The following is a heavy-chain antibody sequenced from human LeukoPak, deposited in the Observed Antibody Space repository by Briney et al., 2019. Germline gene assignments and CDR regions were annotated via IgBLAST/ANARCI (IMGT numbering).Heavy chain of an antibody. CDR3: AALERVDY. J-gene: IGHJ4*02. Sequence: RAGGSLRLSCAASGLSFSSYTMNWVRQAPGKGLRWVSSITSGSTIYYADSVKGRFTISRDNAKTSLYLQMNSLRAEDTAVYYCAALERVDYWGQGTLVTVPS. CDR2: ITSGSTI. CDR1: GLSFSSYT. D-gene: IGHD1-1*01. V-gene: IGHV3-21*01.